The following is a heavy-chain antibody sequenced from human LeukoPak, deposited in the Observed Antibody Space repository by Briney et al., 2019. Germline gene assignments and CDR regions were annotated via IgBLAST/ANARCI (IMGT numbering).Heavy chain of an antibody. D-gene: IGHD6-19*01. Sequence: GASVKVSCKASGYTFTSYGISWVRQAPGQALEWMGWISAYNGSTNYAQKLQGRVTMTTDTSTSTAYMELRSLRSDDTAVYYCATQYSSGWYMDYWGQGALVTVSS. CDR2: ISAYNGST. J-gene: IGHJ4*02. CDR3: ATQYSSGWYMDY. V-gene: IGHV1-18*01. CDR1: GYTFTSYG.